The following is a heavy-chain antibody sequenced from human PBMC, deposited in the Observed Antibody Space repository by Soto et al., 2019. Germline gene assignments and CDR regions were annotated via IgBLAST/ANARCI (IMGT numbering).Heavy chain of an antibody. CDR3: ARGVYVWGSYRYTHFDY. Sequence: SETLSLTCAVYGGSFSGYYWSWIRQPPGKGLEWIGEINHSGSTNYNPSLKSRVTISVDTSKNQFSLKLSSVTAADTAVYYCARGVYVWGSYRYTHFDYWGQGTLVTVSS. CDR2: INHSGST. D-gene: IGHD3-16*02. J-gene: IGHJ4*02. CDR1: GGSFSGYY. V-gene: IGHV4-34*01.